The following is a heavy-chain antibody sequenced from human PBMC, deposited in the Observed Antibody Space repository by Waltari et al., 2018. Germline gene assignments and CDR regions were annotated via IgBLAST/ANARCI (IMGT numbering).Heavy chain of an antibody. D-gene: IGHD1-26*01. Sequence: QITLKESGPTLVKPTQTLTLTCTFSGFSLSTSGVGVGWIRQPPGKALEWLALIYWNDDKRYSPSLKSRLTITKDTSKNQVVLTMTNMDPVDTATYHCAHSSEWELPLDYWGQGTLVTVSS. CDR3: AHSSEWELPLDY. J-gene: IGHJ4*02. CDR1: GFSLSTSGVG. CDR2: IYWNDDK. V-gene: IGHV2-5*01.